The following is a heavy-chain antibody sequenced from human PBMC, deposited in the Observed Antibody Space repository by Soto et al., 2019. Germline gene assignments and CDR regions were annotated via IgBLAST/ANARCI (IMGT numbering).Heavy chain of an antibody. V-gene: IGHV4-59*01. Sequence: SETLSLTCTVSGGSISSYYWSWIRQPPGKGLEWIGYIYYSGSTNYNPSLKSRVTISVDTSKNQFSLKLSSVTAADTAVYYCARNRVVRGVIIYFDYWGQGTLVTSPQ. D-gene: IGHD3-10*01. CDR2: IYYSGST. CDR1: GGSISSYY. CDR3: ARNRVVRGVIIYFDY. J-gene: IGHJ4*02.